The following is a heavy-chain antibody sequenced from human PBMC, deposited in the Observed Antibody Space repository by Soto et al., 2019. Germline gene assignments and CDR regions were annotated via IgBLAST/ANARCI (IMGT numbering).Heavy chain of an antibody. CDR3: ARNYYDSSGKPSGAFEI. D-gene: IGHD3-22*01. J-gene: IGHJ3*02. V-gene: IGHV1-2*02. CDR2: INPNSGGT. CDR1: GYTFTGHY. Sequence: ASVKVSCKASGYTFTGHYMHWVRQAPGQGLEWMGWINPNSGGTNYAQKFQGRVTMTRDTSISTAYMELSRLRSDDTAVYYCARNYYDSSGKPSGAFEIWGQGTRVTVS.